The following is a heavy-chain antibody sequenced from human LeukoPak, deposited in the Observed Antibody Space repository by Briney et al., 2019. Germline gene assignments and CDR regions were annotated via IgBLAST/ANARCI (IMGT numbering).Heavy chain of an antibody. V-gene: IGHV3-20*04. CDR1: GFTFDDHG. CDR2: LHWNGVGT. Sequence: GGSLRLSCAASGFTFDDHGMSWVRHAPGKGLEWVSGLHWNGVGTLYADSVKGRFTISRDNSKNTLYLQMNSLRAEDTAVYYCVKDLNYDFWSGYSFDYWGQGTLVTVSS. J-gene: IGHJ4*02. D-gene: IGHD3-3*01. CDR3: VKDLNYDFWSGYSFDY.